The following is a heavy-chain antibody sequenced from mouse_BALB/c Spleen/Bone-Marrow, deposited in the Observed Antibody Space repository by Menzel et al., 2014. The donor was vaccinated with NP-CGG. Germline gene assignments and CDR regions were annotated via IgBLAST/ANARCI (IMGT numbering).Heavy chain of an antibody. V-gene: IGHV4-1*02. Sequence: EVKLQESGGGLVQPGGSLKLSCAASGFDFSRYWMTWVRRAPGKGLEWIGEINPASSTINYTPSLKDKFIISRDNAKNTLYLQMSKVRSEDTALYYCAKNYYCGYVAYWGQGTLVTVSA. CDR2: INPASSTI. CDR1: GFDFSRYW. J-gene: IGHJ3*01. CDR3: AKNYYCGYVAY. D-gene: IGHD1-2*01.